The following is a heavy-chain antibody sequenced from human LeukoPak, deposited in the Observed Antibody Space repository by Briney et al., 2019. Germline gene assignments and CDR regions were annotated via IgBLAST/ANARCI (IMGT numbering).Heavy chain of an antibody. CDR2: INDVGSDS. CDR3: AGVKVAGTRSFDY. Sequence: PGESLRLSCAASGFTFSAYWMHWVRQAPGKGLVWVGRINDVGSDSTYVDSVKGRFTISRDNAKNTLYLQMNNLRAEDTAVYYCAGVKVAGTRSFDYWGQGTLATVSS. CDR1: GFTFSAYW. V-gene: IGHV3-74*01. J-gene: IGHJ4*02. D-gene: IGHD6-19*01.